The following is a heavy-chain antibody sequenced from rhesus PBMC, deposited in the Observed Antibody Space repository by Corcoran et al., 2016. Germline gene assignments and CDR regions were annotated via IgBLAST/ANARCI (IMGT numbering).Heavy chain of an antibody. CDR2: VDPEEGEA. CDR3: ARGSGYSPFDY. V-gene: IGHV1-111*02. D-gene: IGHD5-24*01. J-gene: IGHJ4*01. Sequence: EVQLVQSGAEVKKPGASVKISCKASGYTFTDHSLNWVRQAPGKGLEWMGRVDPEEGEADYAQKLQDRVTITADMSTDTAYMELSSLRSEDTAVYYCARGSGYSPFDYWGQGVLVTVSS. CDR1: GYTFTDHS.